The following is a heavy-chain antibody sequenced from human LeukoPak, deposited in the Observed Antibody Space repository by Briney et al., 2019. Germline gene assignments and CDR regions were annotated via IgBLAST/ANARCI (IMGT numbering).Heavy chain of an antibody. CDR2: INHSGNT. CDR3: VRRGYSYGS. Sequence: SETLSLTCAVYGGSFTGYYWSWIRQPPGKGLEWIGEINHSGNTNYNPSLKSRVTISVDTSKNQFSLRLRSVTAADTAVYYRVRRGYSYGSWGQGTLVTVSS. D-gene: IGHD5-18*01. J-gene: IGHJ4*02. V-gene: IGHV4-34*01. CDR1: GGSFTGYY.